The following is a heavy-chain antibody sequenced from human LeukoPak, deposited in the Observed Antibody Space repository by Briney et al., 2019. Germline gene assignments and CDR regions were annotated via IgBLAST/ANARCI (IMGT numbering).Heavy chain of an antibody. CDR2: ISDNSYWI. CDR1: GFTFSTYS. D-gene: IGHD2-2*01. Sequence: GGSLRLSCAASGFTFSTYSMSWVRQAPGKGLEWVSCISDNSYWIYYADSVEGRFIISRDNAKNSLYLQMNSLRAEDTAVYYCANHLACGSTSCPPFDDWGQGTLVTVSS. V-gene: IGHV3-21*01. CDR3: ANHLACGSTSCPPFDD. J-gene: IGHJ4*02.